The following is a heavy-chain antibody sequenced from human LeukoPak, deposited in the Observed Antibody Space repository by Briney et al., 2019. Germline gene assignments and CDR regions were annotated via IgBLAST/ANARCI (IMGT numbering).Heavy chain of an antibody. CDR3: AREAVVPYYYYMDV. D-gene: IGHD2-15*01. V-gene: IGHV1-8*01. CDR2: MNPNSGNT. CDR1: GYTFTSYD. Sequence: ASVKVSCKASGYTFTSYDINWVRQATGQGLEWMGWMNPNSGNTGYAQKFQGRVTMTRNTPISTAYMELSSLRSEDTAVYYCAREAVVPYYYYMDVWGKGTTVTVSS. J-gene: IGHJ6*03.